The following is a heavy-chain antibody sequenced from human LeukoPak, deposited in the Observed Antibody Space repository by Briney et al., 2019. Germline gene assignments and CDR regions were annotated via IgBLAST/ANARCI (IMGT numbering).Heavy chain of an antibody. CDR1: GGTFSSYA. D-gene: IGHD1-26*01. V-gene: IGHV1-69*04. Sequence: KVSCKASGGTFSSYAISWVRQAPGQGLEWMGRIIPILGIANYARKFQGRVTITADKSTSTAYMELSSLRSEDTAVYYCARDGHGGRGDYWGQGTLVTVSS. CDR3: ARDGHGGRGDY. J-gene: IGHJ4*02. CDR2: IIPILGIA.